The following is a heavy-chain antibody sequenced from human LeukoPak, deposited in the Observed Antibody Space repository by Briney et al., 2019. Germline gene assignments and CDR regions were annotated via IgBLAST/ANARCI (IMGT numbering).Heavy chain of an antibody. Sequence: GGSLRLSCAASGFTFSDYYMSWIRQAPGKGLEWGSYISSSGNTVYYADSVKGRFTISRDNAKNSLYLQMNSLTAEDSAVYYCARRVSVGEPYDYWGQGTLVTVSS. CDR1: GFTFSDYY. J-gene: IGHJ4*02. D-gene: IGHD3-16*01. CDR3: ARRVSVGEPYDY. CDR2: ISSSGNTV. V-gene: IGHV3-11*01.